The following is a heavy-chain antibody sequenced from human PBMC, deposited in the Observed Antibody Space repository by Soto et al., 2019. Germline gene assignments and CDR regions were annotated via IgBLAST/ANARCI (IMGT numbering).Heavy chain of an antibody. CDR1: GGSFSGYY. Sequence: NPSETLSLTCAVYGGSFSGYYWSWIRQPPGKGLEWIGEINHSGSTNYNPSLKSRVTISVDTSKNQFSLKLSSVTAADTAVYYCARGSRIAVAGINWFDPWGQGTLVTVSS. CDR3: ARGSRIAVAGINWFDP. J-gene: IGHJ5*02. D-gene: IGHD6-19*01. V-gene: IGHV4-34*01. CDR2: INHSGST.